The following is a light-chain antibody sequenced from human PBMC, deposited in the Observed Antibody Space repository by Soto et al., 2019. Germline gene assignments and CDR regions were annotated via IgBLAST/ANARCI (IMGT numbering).Light chain of an antibody. V-gene: IGKV3-11*01. CDR1: QSVSSY. CDR2: DAS. CDR3: QQRSNWPWLT. Sequence: EIVLTQSPATLSLSPGERATLSCRASQSVSSYLAWYQQKPGQAPRLLIYDASNRATGIPARFSGSGSGTDFTLTISGLELEDFAVYYCQQRSNWPWLTFGGGTKVEIK. J-gene: IGKJ4*01.